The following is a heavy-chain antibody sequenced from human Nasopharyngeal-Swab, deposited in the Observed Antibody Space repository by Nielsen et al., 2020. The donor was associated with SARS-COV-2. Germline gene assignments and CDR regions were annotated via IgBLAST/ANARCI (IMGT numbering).Heavy chain of an antibody. CDR3: AASRGTAVDYFDY. CDR2: INEDGSDK. CDR1: EFTISSFS. D-gene: IGHD3-16*01. Sequence: GGSLRLSCVASEFTISSFSMTWVRQAPGKGLEWVADINEDGSDKYYVGSVKGRFTISRDNAKNSLFLQLNGLRAEDSAVYYCAASRGTAVDYFDYWGQGTLVTVSS. J-gene: IGHJ4*02. V-gene: IGHV3-7*01.